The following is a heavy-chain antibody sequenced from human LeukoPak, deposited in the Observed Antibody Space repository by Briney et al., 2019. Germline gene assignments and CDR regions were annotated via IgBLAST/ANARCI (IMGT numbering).Heavy chain of an antibody. Sequence: PSETLSLTCAVYGGSFSSYYWSWIRQPPGKGLEWIGYIYDSGSTNYNPSLKSRVTISVDTSKNQFSLKLSSVTAADTAVYYCARHYCSASKCYYFDYWGQGTLVTVSS. CDR3: ARHYCSASKCYYFDY. CDR1: GGSFSSYY. CDR2: IYDSGST. D-gene: IGHD2-15*01. J-gene: IGHJ4*02. V-gene: IGHV4-59*08.